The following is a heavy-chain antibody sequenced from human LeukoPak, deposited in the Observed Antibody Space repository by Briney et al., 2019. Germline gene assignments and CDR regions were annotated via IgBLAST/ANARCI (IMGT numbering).Heavy chain of an antibody. CDR3: ARTTEAHSWRTRYYDYYMDV. CDR1: GYSISSGYY. V-gene: IGHV4-38-2*02. Sequence: SETLSLTCSVSGYSISSGYYWGWIRQPPGKGLEWIGSIYHSGSTYYNPSLKSRVTISVDTSKNQFSLKLSSVTAADTAVYYCARTTEAHSWRTRYYDYYMDVWGKGTTVTVSS. D-gene: IGHD6-13*01. CDR2: IYHSGST. J-gene: IGHJ6*03.